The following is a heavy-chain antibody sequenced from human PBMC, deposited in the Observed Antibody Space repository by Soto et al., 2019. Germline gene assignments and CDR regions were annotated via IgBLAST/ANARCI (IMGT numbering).Heavy chain of an antibody. D-gene: IGHD1-7*01. J-gene: IGHJ4*02. CDR2: INHRGST. CDR3: ARGGRLTGTTPLFDY. Sequence: QVQLQQWGAGLLKPSETLSLTCAVYGGSFSGYYWGWIRQPPGKGLEWIGEINHRGSTNYNSSLKSRVTMSVDTSKNQFSLELSSVTAADTAVYYCARGGRLTGTTPLFDYWGQGALVTVSS. CDR1: GGSFSGYY. V-gene: IGHV4-34*02.